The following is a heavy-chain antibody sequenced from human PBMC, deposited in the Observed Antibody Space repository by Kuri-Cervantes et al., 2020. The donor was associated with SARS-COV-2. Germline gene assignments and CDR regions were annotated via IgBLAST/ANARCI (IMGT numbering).Heavy chain of an antibody. J-gene: IGHJ5*02. Sequence: ESLRLSCTVSGASVNIYYWTWIRQPPGKGLEWIAYVSNTGSATYNPSLKGRVTMSLDTSKNQFSLKLRSVTAADTAVYYCARVINWFGPWGQGRQVTVSS. CDR3: ARVINWFGP. CDR1: GASVNIYY. V-gene: IGHV4-59*02. CDR2: VSNTGSA.